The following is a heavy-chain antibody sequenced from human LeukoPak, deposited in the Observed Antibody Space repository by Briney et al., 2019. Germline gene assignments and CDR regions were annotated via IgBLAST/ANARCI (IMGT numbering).Heavy chain of an antibody. CDR1: GFTFSSYS. Sequence: GGSLRLSCAASGFTFSSYSMNWVRQATGKGLEWVSSISSSSYIYYADSVKGRFTISRDNAKNSLYLQMNSLRAEDTAVYYCAGAKTAMWDYWGQGALVTVSS. CDR3: AGAKTAMWDY. J-gene: IGHJ4*02. V-gene: IGHV3-21*01. D-gene: IGHD5-18*01. CDR2: ISSSSYI.